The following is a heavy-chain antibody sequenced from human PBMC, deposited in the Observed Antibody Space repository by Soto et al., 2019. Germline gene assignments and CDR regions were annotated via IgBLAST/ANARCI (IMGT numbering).Heavy chain of an antibody. Sequence: SETLSLTCTVSGGSISSYYWSWIRQPPGKGLEWIGYIYYSGSTNYNPSLKSRVTISVDTSKNQFSLKLSSVTAADTAVYYCARLAPEILGGVWYYYMDVWGKGTTVTVSS. J-gene: IGHJ6*03. D-gene: IGHD3-16*01. CDR2: IYYSGST. CDR1: GGSISSYY. V-gene: IGHV4-59*08. CDR3: ARLAPEILGGVWYYYMDV.